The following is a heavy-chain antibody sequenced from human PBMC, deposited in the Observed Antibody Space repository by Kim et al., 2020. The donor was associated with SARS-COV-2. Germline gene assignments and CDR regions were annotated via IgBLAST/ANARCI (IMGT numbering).Heavy chain of an antibody. J-gene: IGHJ4*02. CDR1: NYSISSGYY. Sequence: SETLSLTCTVSNYSISSGYYWGWIRQPPGKGLEWIGSIYRSGSTHYNPSFKSLVTLSVDTSKNQFSLKLSSVTAADTAVYFWARDRPYDDDDLDYWGQGT. CDR2: IYRSGST. V-gene: IGHV4-38-2*02. D-gene: IGHD3-3*01. CDR3: ARDRPYDDDDLDY.